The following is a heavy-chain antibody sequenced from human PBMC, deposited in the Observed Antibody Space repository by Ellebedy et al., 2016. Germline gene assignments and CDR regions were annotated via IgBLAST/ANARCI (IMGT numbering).Heavy chain of an antibody. CDR2: ISAGSDTT. J-gene: IGHJ4*02. D-gene: IGHD4-17*01. Sequence: GESLKISXVASGFTFRNFFMSWVRQAPGKGLEWVSTISAGSDTTRLADSVKGRFTISRDSSKNSVYLRMNNLRVEDTAVYYCRQGHYADLWGQGTQVTVSS. CDR1: GFTFRNFF. V-gene: IGHV3-23*01. CDR3: RQGHYADL.